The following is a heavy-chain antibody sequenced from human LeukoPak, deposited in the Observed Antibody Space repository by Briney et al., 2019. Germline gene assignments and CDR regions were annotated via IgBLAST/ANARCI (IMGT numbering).Heavy chain of an antibody. CDR2: IYYSGST. D-gene: IGHD3-16*02. V-gene: IGHV4-59*01. CDR3: ARRSYRYYFDY. J-gene: IGHJ4*02. CDR1: GGSISSYY. Sequence: PSETPSLTCTVSGGSISSYYWSWIRQPPGKGLEWIGYIYYSGSTNYNPSLKSRVTISVDTSKNQFSLKLSSVTAADTAVYYCARRSYRYYFDYWGQGTLVTVSS.